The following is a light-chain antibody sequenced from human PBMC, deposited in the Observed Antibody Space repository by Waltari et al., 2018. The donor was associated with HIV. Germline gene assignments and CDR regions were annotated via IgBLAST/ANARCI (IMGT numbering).Light chain of an antibody. CDR3: QSYDSSLSGSVV. J-gene: IGLJ2*01. V-gene: IGLV1-40*01. Sequence: QSVLTQPPSVSGAPGQRVTISCTGSSAHIGANYDVHWYQQFPGTAPKLLLSGNNDRPSGYPDRFSGARSGNSASLAVTGLQADDEADYYCQSYDSSLSGSVVFGGGTKLTVL. CDR1: SAHIGANYD. CDR2: GNN.